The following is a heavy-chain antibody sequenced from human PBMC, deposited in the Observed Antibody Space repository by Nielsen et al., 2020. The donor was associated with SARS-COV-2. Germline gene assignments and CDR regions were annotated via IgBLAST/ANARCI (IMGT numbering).Heavy chain of an antibody. V-gene: IGHV3-33*01. CDR1: GFTFSSYG. D-gene: IGHD1-20*01. J-gene: IGHJ2*01. Sequence: GSLRLSCAASGFTFSSYGMYWVRQAPGKGLEWVAVIWYDGSNKYYADSVKGRFTISRDNSKNTLYLQMNSLRAEDTAVYYCARDRITGTSYFDLWGRGTLVTVSS. CDR2: IWYDGSNK. CDR3: ARDRITGTSYFDL.